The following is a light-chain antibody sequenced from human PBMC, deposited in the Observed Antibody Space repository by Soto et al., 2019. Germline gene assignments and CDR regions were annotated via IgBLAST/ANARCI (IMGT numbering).Light chain of an antibody. V-gene: IGLV2-14*01. CDR3: NSYTTSTTLV. CDR1: SSDVGNYNY. J-gene: IGLJ2*01. Sequence: QSALTQPASVSGSPGQSITISCTGTSSDVGNYNYVSWYQQHPGKAPKLIIYEVSNRPSGVSDRFSASKSGNTASLTISGLQAEDEADYYSNSYTTSTTLVFGGGTKLTVL. CDR2: EVS.